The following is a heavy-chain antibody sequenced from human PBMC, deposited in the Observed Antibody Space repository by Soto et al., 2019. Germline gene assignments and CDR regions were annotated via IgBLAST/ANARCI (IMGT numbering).Heavy chain of an antibody. CDR3: ARDHYDSSGYVIDY. J-gene: IGHJ4*02. CDR2: LWYDGSNK. CDR1: GFTFSSYG. Sequence: LRLSCAASGFTFSSYGMHWVRQAPGKGLEWVAVLWYDGSNKNYGDSVKGRFTISRDNSKNTLYLQMSSLRAEDTAVYYCARDHYDSSGYVIDYWGQGTLVTVS. V-gene: IGHV3-33*01. D-gene: IGHD3-22*01.